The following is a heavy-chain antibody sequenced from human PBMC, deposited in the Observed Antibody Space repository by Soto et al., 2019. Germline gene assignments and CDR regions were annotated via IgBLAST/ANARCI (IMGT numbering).Heavy chain of an antibody. D-gene: IGHD5-18*01. Sequence: QVQLQESGPGLVKPSETLSLTCTVSGGSISSYYWSWIRQPPGKGLEWIGYIYYSGSTNYNPSLKRPVTISGDTSKNQFPLKLSSVTAADTAVYYCARRGGGYNIYYFDYWGQGTLVTVSS. CDR2: IYYSGST. V-gene: IGHV4-59*08. J-gene: IGHJ4*02. CDR3: ARRGGGYNIYYFDY. CDR1: GGSISSYY.